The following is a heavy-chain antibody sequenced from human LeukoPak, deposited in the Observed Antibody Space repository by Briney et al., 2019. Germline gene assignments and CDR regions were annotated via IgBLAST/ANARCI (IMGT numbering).Heavy chain of an antibody. CDR3: ARHRPTPDIVVVVAATNWFDP. V-gene: IGHV4-39*01. D-gene: IGHD2-15*01. CDR2: IYYSGGT. J-gene: IGHJ5*02. Sequence: PSETLSLTCSVSGGTISSSSYYWGWIRQPPEKGLEWIGTIYYSGGTYYNPSLTSRITISVDTSKNQFSLKLSSVTAADTAVYYCARHRPTPDIVVVVAATNWFDPWGQGTLVTVSS. CDR1: GGTISSSSYY.